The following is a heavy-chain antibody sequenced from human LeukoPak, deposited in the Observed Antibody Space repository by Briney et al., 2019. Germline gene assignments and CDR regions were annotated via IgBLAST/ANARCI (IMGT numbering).Heavy chain of an antibody. CDR2: IYTSGSI. Sequence: MASETLSLTCTVSGGSISSYYWSWIRQPAGKGLEWIGRIYTSGSITYNPSLESRVSMSVDTSKNQSSLKLSSVTAADTAVYYCARDSGTTGEVKFDPWGQGTLVTVSS. V-gene: IGHV4-4*07. D-gene: IGHD3-10*01. CDR1: GGSISSYY. J-gene: IGHJ5*02. CDR3: ARDSGTTGEVKFDP.